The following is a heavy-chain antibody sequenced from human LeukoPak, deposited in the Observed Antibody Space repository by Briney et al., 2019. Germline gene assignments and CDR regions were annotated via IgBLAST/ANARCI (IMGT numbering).Heavy chain of an antibody. CDR3: AREVAAAGSPFDY. V-gene: IGHV3-48*03. CDR1: GFTFSSYE. CDR2: ISSSGSTI. J-gene: IGHJ4*02. Sequence: GGSLRLSCAASGFTFSSYEMNWVCQAPGKGLEWVSYISSSGSTIYYADSVEGRFTISRDNAKNSLYLQMNSLRAEDTAVYYCAREVAAAGSPFDYWGQGTLVTVSS. D-gene: IGHD6-13*01.